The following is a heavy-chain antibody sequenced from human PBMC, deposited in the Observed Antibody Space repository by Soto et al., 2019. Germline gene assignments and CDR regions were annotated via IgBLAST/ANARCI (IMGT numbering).Heavy chain of an antibody. J-gene: IGHJ4*02. V-gene: IGHV3-48*02. CDR1: GFTFSVYS. CDR3: ARSVEGHLDY. D-gene: IGHD2-2*01. CDR2: ITSDTKTI. Sequence: EVQLVESGGDLVQRAGSLRLSCVASGFTFSVYSMNWVRQAPGKGLEWFSYITSDTKTIKYADSVKGRFTISRDNAKSSVYLQMNSLRDEDTAVYYCARSVEGHLDYWVREPWSLSPQ.